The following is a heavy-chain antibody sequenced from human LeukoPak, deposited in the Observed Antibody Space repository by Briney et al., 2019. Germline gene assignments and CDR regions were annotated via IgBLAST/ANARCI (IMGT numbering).Heavy chain of an antibody. Sequence: IGRIYYSVRTYYNPSLKSRVTISVDTSKNQFSLKLSSVTAADTAVYYCARLYRFLDAFDIWGQGTMVTVSS. CDR2: IYYSVRT. V-gene: IGHV4-39*01. CDR3: ARLYRFLDAFDI. D-gene: IGHD4-11*01. J-gene: IGHJ3*02.